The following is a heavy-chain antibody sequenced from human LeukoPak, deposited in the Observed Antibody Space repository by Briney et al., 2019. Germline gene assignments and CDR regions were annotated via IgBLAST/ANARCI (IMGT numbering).Heavy chain of an antibody. D-gene: IGHD3-3*01. CDR3: AKGSGRITIFRREPYYYYYYGMDV. CDR2: ISGSGGST. J-gene: IGHJ6*02. V-gene: IGHV3-23*01. CDR1: GFTFSSYA. Sequence: QPGGSLRLSCAASGFTFSSYAMSWVRQAPGKGLEWVSAISGSGGSTYYADSVKGRFTISRDNSKNTLYLQMNSLRAEDTAVYYCAKGSGRITIFRREPYYYYYYGMDVWGQGTTVTVSS.